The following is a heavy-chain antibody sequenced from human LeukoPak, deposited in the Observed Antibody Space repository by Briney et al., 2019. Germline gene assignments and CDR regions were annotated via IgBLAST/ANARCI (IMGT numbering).Heavy chain of an antibody. CDR1: GFTFRNYG. J-gene: IGHJ4*02. CDR3: AQDRAWIEFYF. V-gene: IGHV3-23*01. Sequence: TGGSLRLSCVASGFTFRNYGMNWVRQAPGKGLEWVSGISPGGDTPYYADSVRGRFTISRDNSKNTMYLQMNSLRAEDTAVYYCAQDRAWIEFYFWGQGTLVTVSS. D-gene: IGHD5-12*01. CDR2: ISPGGDTP.